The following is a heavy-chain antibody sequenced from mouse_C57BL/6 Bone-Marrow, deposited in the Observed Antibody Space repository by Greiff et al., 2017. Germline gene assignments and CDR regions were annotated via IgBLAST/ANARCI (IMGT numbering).Heavy chain of an antibody. CDR3: ARRGDGSSYDWFAY. CDR1: GYAFSSSW. J-gene: IGHJ3*01. Sequence: VQLQQSGPELVKPGASVKISCKASGYAFSSSWMNWVKQRPGKGLEWIGRIYPGDGDTNYNGKVKGKATLTADKSSSTAYMQLSSLTSEDSAVYFCARRGDGSSYDWFAYWGQGTLVTVSA. D-gene: IGHD1-1*01. CDR2: IYPGDGDT. V-gene: IGHV1-82*01.